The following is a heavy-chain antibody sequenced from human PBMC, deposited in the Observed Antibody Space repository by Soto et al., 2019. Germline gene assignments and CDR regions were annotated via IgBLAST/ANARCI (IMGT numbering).Heavy chain of an antibody. CDR3: ARDKGIVVVPAAIDYYYYYGMDV. CDR2: ISSSGSTI. V-gene: IGHV3-11*01. CDR1: GFTFSDYY. Sequence: GGSLRLSCAASGFTFSDYYMSWIRQAPGKGLEWVSYISSSGSTIYYADSAKGRFTISRDNAKNSLYLQMNSLRAEDTAVYYCARDKGIVVVPAAIDYYYYYGMDVWGQGTTVTVSS. J-gene: IGHJ6*02. D-gene: IGHD2-2*01.